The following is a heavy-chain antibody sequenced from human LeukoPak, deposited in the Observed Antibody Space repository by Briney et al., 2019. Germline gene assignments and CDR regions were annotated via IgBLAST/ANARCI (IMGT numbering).Heavy chain of an antibody. Sequence: ASVKVSCKASGYTFTSYGLSWVRQAPGQGLEWMGWISAYNGNTNYAQKLQGRVTMTIDTSTSTAYMELRSLRSDDTAVYYCARHAARRALYYYYGMDVWGKGTTVTVSS. CDR2: ISAYNGNT. V-gene: IGHV1-18*04. CDR1: GYTFTSYG. D-gene: IGHD6-6*01. CDR3: ARHAARRALYYYYGMDV. J-gene: IGHJ6*04.